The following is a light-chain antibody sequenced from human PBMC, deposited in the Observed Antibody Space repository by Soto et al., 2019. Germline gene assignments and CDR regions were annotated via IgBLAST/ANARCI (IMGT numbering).Light chain of an antibody. CDR3: QAWDSNILYV. Sequence: SYELTQPPSVSVSPGQTASITCSGDKLGDKYASWYQQKPGQSPVLVMYQDTKRPSGIPERFSGSSSGNTATLTISGTQAMDEADYYCQAWDSNILYVFGTGTKLTVL. CDR1: KLGDKY. V-gene: IGLV3-1*01. CDR2: QDT. J-gene: IGLJ1*01.